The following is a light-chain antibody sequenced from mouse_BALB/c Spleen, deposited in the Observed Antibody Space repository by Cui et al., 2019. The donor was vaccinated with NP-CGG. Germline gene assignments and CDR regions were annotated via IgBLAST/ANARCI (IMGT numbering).Light chain of an antibody. J-gene: IGLJ1*01. CDR3: ALWYSNHWV. CDR1: TGAVTTSNY. V-gene: IGLV1*01. CDR2: GTN. Sequence: AVVTQESELTTSPGETVTLTCRSSTGAVTTSNYANWVQEKPDHLFTGLIGGTNNRAPGVPARFSGSLIGDKAALIITGAQTEDEAIYFCALWYSNHWVFGGGTKLTVL.